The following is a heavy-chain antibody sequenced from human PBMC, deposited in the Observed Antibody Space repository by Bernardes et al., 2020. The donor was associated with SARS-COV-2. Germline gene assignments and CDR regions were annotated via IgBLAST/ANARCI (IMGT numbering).Heavy chain of an antibody. Sequence: ASVKVSCKASGYTFTSYEINWVRQATGQGLEWMGWMNPNSGNTGYAQKFQGRVTMTRNTSISTAYMELSSLRSEDTAVYYCARGGPDTYYDFWSGYYAVRGGMDVWGQGTTVTVSS. V-gene: IGHV1-8*01. J-gene: IGHJ6*02. CDR3: ARGGPDTYYDFWSGYYAVRGGMDV. CDR1: GYTFTSYE. D-gene: IGHD3-3*01. CDR2: MNPNSGNT.